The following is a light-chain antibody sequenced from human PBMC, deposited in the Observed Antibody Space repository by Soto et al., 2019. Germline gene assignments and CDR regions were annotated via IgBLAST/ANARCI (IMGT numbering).Light chain of an antibody. V-gene: IGLV2-14*01. CDR1: SSNIGNNY. Sequence: QSVLTQPPSVSAAPGQKVTISCSGSSSNIGNNYVSWYQQLSGKAPRLMIYEVTYRPSGVSWRFSGSKSGNTASLTISGLQTEDEADYYCSSYTSGSTYVFGTGTKVTVL. CDR2: EVT. J-gene: IGLJ1*01. CDR3: SSYTSGSTYV.